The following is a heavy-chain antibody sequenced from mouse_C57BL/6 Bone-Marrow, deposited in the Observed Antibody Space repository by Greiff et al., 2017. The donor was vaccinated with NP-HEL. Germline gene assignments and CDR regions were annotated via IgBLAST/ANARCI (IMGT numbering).Heavy chain of an antibody. CDR1: GFTFSNYW. V-gene: IGHV6-3*01. CDR3: TGPSYYSNYEGAY. D-gene: IGHD2-5*01. J-gene: IGHJ3*01. Sequence: EVKLMESGGGLVQPGGSMKLSCVASGFTFSNYWMNWVRQSPEKGLEWVAQIRLKSDNYATHYAESVKGRFTISRDDSKSSVYLQMNNLRAEDTGIYYCTGPSYYSNYEGAYWGQGTLVTVSA. CDR2: IRLKSDNYAT.